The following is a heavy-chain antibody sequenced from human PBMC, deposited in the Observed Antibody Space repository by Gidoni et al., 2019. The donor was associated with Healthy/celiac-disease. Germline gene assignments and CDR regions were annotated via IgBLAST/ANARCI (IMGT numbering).Heavy chain of an antibody. Sequence: QVQLQQWGAGLLKPSETLSLTCAVYGGSFSGYYWSWIRQPPGKGLEWIGEINHSGSTNYNPSLKSRVTISVDTSKNQFSLKLSSVTAADTAVYYCARAFSVRHYYDSSGRRWFDPWGQGTLVTVSS. D-gene: IGHD3-22*01. CDR2: INHSGST. CDR1: GGSFSGYY. CDR3: ARAFSVRHYYDSSGRRWFDP. V-gene: IGHV4-34*01. J-gene: IGHJ5*02.